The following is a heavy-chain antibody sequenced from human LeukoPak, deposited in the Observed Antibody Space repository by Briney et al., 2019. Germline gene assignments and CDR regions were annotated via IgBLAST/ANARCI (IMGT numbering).Heavy chain of an antibody. V-gene: IGHV3-74*01. D-gene: IGHD6-19*01. Sequence: PGGSLRLSCAVSGFTSGFTFSSRWMHWVRQAPGKGLVWVSLVKNDGTTNYADSVKGRFTVSRDNAKNTMHLQMNNLRVEDTALYFCHPLGYTSNWGQGTLVTVSS. CDR1: GFTFSSRW. CDR2: VKNDGTT. CDR3: HPLGYTSN. J-gene: IGHJ4*02.